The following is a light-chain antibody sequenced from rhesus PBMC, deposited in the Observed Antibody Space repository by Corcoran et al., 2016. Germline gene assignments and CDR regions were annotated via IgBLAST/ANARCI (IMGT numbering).Light chain of an antibody. CDR3: LQDYTTPYS. J-gene: IGKJ2*01. CDR1: QVIDKE. CDR2: EAS. V-gene: IGKV1-94*01. Sequence: IQMTQSPSSLSASVGDRVTVSCRASQVIDKELNWYQEKPGKAPTLLIYEASSLQPGVSTRFSGSGSGTDVTLTITSLQPEDVATYYCLQDYTTPYSFGQGTKVEIK.